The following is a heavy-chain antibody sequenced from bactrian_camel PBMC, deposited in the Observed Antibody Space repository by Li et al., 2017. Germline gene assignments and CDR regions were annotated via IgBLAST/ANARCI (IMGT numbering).Heavy chain of an antibody. J-gene: IGHJ7*01. Sequence: HVQLVESGGALAQPGGSLRLSCATSGFTFSSYNMAWVRQAPGKGLEWVSSLYSDGSNRYYSESVEGRFAISRDNAKNTVYLQMNSLKPEDTAVYYCVRQVPTMYYYGMGYWGKGTQVTVS. V-gene: IGHV3S5*01. CDR2: LYSDGSNR. D-gene: IGHD4*01. CDR1: GFTFSSYN.